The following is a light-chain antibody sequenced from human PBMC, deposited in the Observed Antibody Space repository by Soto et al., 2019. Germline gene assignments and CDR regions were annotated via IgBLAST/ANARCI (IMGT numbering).Light chain of an antibody. CDR3: AAWDDRLSGYV. Sequence: QSVLTQPPSESGTPGQRVTISCSGSSSNIGSNAVNWYQQLPGTAPKVLIHSDNRRPSGVPDRFSGSKSGTSASLAISGLPSEDEADYYCAAWDDRLSGYVFGTGTKLTVL. V-gene: IGLV1-44*01. CDR2: SDN. CDR1: SSNIGSNA. J-gene: IGLJ1*01.